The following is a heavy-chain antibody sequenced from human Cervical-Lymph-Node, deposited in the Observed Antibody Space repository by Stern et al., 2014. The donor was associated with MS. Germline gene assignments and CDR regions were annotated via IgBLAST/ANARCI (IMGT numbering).Heavy chain of an antibody. Sequence: QVQLVQSGAEVKKPGASVKVSCKASGYTFSSYYIHWVRQAPGQGLEWMGIFNPSIDSKSSAPLFQGRLTITWATYTSTVNMHLSSLTSEATAAYYCARGFVSTANWFDPWGQGTLVTVSS. V-gene: IGHV1-46*01. CDR2: FNPSIDSK. CDR1: GYTFSSYY. D-gene: IGHD3-10*01. CDR3: ARGFVSTANWFDP. J-gene: IGHJ5*02.